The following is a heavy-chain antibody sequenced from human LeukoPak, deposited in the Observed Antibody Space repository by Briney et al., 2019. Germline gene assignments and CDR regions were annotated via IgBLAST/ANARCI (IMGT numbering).Heavy chain of an antibody. Sequence: GGSLRLSCAVSGITLSNYGMSWVRQAPGKGLEWFAGISASGARKDYAVSVKGRFTISRDNAKNTLYLQMNSLRAEDTAVYFCAKRGVVIRVILVGFHKEAYYFDSWGQGALVTVSS. V-gene: IGHV3-23*01. CDR1: GITLSNYG. CDR2: ISASGARK. D-gene: IGHD3-22*01. CDR3: AKRGVVIRVILVGFHKEAYYFDS. J-gene: IGHJ4*02.